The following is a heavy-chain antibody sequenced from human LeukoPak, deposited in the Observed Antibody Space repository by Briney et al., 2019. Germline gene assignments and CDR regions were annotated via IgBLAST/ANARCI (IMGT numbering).Heavy chain of an antibody. Sequence: TGGSLRLSCAASGFTFSNYWMSWVRQAPEKGLEWVANIKQDGRIKQYVDSMKGRFTISRDNAKNSLYLQMNSLRVEDTAVYYCARDRDDGGFEYWGQGTLVTVSS. CDR3: ARDRDDGGFEY. D-gene: IGHD4-23*01. J-gene: IGHJ4*02. CDR2: IKQDGRIK. CDR1: GFTFSNYW. V-gene: IGHV3-7*01.